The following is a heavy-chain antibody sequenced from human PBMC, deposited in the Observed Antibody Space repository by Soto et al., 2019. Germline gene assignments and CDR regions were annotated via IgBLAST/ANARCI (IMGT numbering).Heavy chain of an antibody. CDR3: ARGTYNWFDP. V-gene: IGHV4-30-2*01. J-gene: IGHJ5*02. Sequence: TLSLTCTVSGGSITSGVYSWSWIRQPPGKALEWIGCIYHSGSTNYNPALKSRVTILMDTSKNQFSLKLTSVTAADTAVYYCARGTYNWFDPWGQGTLVTVSS. CDR2: IYHSGST. CDR1: GGSITSGVYS.